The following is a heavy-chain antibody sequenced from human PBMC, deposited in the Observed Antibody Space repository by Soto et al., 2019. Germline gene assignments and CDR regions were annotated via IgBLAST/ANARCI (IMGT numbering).Heavy chain of an antibody. CDR3: TGEVASGY. V-gene: IGHV3-30*03. J-gene: IGHJ4*02. CDR2: ISRDVGTK. Sequence: QVQLVESGGGVVQPGRSLRLSCAGSGFTVSSYGMHWVRQAPGKGLEWVAVISRDVGTKYYADSVKGRFTISRDNSRNTLFLEMNSLRGDDMAVYYCTGEVASGYWGQGTLVTVSS. CDR1: GFTVSSYG. D-gene: IGHD2-8*02.